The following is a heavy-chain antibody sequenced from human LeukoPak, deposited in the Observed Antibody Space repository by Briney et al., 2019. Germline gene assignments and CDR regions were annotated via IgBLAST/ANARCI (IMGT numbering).Heavy chain of an antibody. CDR1: GFTFSSYA. CDR2: ISGRGGST. V-gene: IGHV3-23*01. J-gene: IGHJ4*02. CDR3: ARGWLFDY. Sequence: PGGSLRLSCAASGFTFSSYAMTWVRQAPGKGLEWVSVISGRGGSTYYADSVKGRFTISRDNSKNTLYLQMNSLRPKDTAVYYCARGWLFDYRGQGTLVTVSS. D-gene: IGHD3-9*01.